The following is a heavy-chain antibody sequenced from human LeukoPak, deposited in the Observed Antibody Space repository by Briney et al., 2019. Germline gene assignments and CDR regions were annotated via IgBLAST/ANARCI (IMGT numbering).Heavy chain of an antibody. D-gene: IGHD5-12*01. J-gene: IGHJ6*03. CDR2: ISYDGNIK. CDR3: AKGGGYEAQYYYYYLDV. Sequence: PGGSLRLSCAASGFSFTSYNFHWVRQAPGKGLQWLGFISYDGNIKYEDSVKGRFTISRDNSKNTLYLQMNSLRAEDTAVYYCAKGGGYEAQYYYYYLDVWGKGTTVTISS. CDR1: GFSFTSYN. V-gene: IGHV3-30*18.